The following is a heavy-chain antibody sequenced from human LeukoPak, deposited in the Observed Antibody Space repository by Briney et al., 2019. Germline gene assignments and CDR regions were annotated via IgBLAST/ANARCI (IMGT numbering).Heavy chain of an antibody. CDR3: ARGQESYYDSSGYYYFGY. CDR1: GGSISSGGYY. D-gene: IGHD3-22*01. J-gene: IGHJ4*02. V-gene: IGHV4-31*03. Sequence: PSQTLSLTCTVSGGSISSGGYYWSWIRQHPGKGLEWIGYIFYSGSTHYNPSLKSRVTISADTSKNQFSLKLSSVTAADTAVYYCARGQESYYDSSGYYYFGYWGQGTLVTVSS. CDR2: IFYSGST.